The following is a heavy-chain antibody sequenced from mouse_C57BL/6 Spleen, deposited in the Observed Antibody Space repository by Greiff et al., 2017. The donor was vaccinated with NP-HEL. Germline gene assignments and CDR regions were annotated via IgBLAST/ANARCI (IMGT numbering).Heavy chain of an antibody. CDR1: GYTFTDYY. Sequence: VQLQQSGPELVKPGASVKISCKASGYTFTDYYMNWVKQSHGKSLEWIGDINPNNGGTSYNQKFKGKATLTVDKSSSTAYMELRSLTSEDSAVYYCARGRDYCDYWGQGTTLTVSS. CDR2: INPNNGGT. CDR3: ARGRDYCDY. J-gene: IGHJ2*01. V-gene: IGHV1-26*01.